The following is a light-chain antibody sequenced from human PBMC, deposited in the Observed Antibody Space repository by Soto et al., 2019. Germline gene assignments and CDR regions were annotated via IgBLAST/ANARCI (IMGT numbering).Light chain of an antibody. Sequence: QAVVTQPPSASGTPGQRVTISCSGSSSNIGSNTVHWYQQLPGTAPKLLIYSNNQRPSGVPDRFSGSKSGTSASLAISGLQSEDEADYYCAAWDDSLNGYVFGAWTKLTVL. CDR3: AAWDDSLNGYV. CDR2: SNN. J-gene: IGLJ1*01. V-gene: IGLV1-44*01. CDR1: SSNIGSNT.